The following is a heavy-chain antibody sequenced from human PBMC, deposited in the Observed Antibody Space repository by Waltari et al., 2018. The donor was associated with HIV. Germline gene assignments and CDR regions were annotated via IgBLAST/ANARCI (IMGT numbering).Heavy chain of an antibody. CDR1: GYTFTGYY. J-gene: IGHJ5*02. CDR2: INPNSGPT. CDR3: ARVPFAGYWTPNNYFDP. V-gene: IGHV1-2*06. D-gene: IGHD3-16*01. Sequence: QVQLLQSGAEVKKPGASLRVSCMASGYTFTGYYIHWVRQAPGQGLEWVGHINPNSGPTNYAKTFEGRLTMTRETSISTAYMDLSGLTLDDTAIYYCARVPFAGYWTPNNYFDPWGQGTLVTVSS.